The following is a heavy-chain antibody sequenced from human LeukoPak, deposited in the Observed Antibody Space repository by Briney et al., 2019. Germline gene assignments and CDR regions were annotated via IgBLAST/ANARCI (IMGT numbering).Heavy chain of an antibody. CDR3: GRAGYCSSTSCQWVPLV. Sequence: SETLSLTCTVSGGSIKNYYWIWIRQSPGKGLEWIGYIYYSGSTNYNPSLKSRVTISVDTSKNQFSLKLSSVTAADTAVYYCGRAGYCSSTSCQWVPLVWGQGTTVTVSS. CDR2: IYYSGST. CDR1: GGSIKNYY. D-gene: IGHD2-2*03. V-gene: IGHV4-59*01. J-gene: IGHJ6*02.